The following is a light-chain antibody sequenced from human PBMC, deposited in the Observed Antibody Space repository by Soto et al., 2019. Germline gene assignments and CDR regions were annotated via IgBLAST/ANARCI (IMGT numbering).Light chain of an antibody. CDR2: AAS. CDR3: QQYYSYPLYT. V-gene: IGKV1-8*01. CDR1: QGISSY. Sequence: AIRMTQSPSSLSASTGDRVTITCRASQGISSYLAWYQQKPGKAPKLLIYAASTLHSGVPSRFSGSGSGTDFTLTISCLQSEDFAAYDCQQYYSYPLYTFGQGTKLEIK. J-gene: IGKJ2*01.